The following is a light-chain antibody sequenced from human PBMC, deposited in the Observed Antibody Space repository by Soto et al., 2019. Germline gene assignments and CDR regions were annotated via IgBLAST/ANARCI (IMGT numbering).Light chain of an antibody. CDR2: SAS. J-gene: IGKJ1*01. Sequence: EIGLTQSPGTLSLSPGERATLSCRASQSVSSSYLAWYQQKPGQAPRLLIYSASSRATGIPDRFSGSGSGTDFTLTISRLEPEDFAGYYCQQYGSSPTFGQGTKVEI. CDR1: QSVSSSY. CDR3: QQYGSSPT. V-gene: IGKV3-20*01.